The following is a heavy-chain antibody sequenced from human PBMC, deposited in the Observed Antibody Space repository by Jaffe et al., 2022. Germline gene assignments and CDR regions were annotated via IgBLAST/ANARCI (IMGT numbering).Heavy chain of an antibody. J-gene: IGHJ3*02. CDR3: ATGYCSGGSCYHNDAFDI. D-gene: IGHD2-15*01. CDR2: INHSGST. V-gene: IGHV4-34*01. Sequence: QVQLQQWGAGLLKPSETLSLTCAVYGGSFSGYYWSWIRQPPGKGLEWIGEINHSGSTNYNPSLKSRVTISVDTSKNQFSLKLSSVTAADTAVYYCATGYCSGGSCYHNDAFDIWGQGTMVTVSS. CDR1: GGSFSGYY.